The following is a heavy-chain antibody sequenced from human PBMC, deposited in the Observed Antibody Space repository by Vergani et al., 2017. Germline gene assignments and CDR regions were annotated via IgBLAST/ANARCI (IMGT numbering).Heavy chain of an antibody. J-gene: IGHJ4*02. CDR2: IIPILGIA. Sequence: QVQLVQSGAEVKKPGSSVKVSCKASGGTFSSYAISWVRQAPGQGLEWMGRIIPILGIANYAQKFQERVTITRDMSTSTAYMELSSLRSEDTAVYYCAADYDILTGMGYWGQGTLVTVSS. CDR1: GGTFSSYA. V-gene: IGHV1-69*04. D-gene: IGHD3-9*01. CDR3: AADYDILTGMGY.